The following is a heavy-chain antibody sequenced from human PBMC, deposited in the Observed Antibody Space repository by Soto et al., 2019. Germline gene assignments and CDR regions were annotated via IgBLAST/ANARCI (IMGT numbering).Heavy chain of an antibody. CDR2: ISSSSSYI. D-gene: IGHD6-19*01. Sequence: PGGSLRLSCATSGFTFSSYSMNWVRQAPGKGLEWVSSISSSSSYIYYADSVKGRFTISRDNAKNSLYLQMNSLRAEDTAVYYCARDGIAVAGTGYCGMDVGGQGTTVTVSS. J-gene: IGHJ6*02. CDR3: ARDGIAVAGTGYCGMDV. CDR1: GFTFSSYS. V-gene: IGHV3-21*01.